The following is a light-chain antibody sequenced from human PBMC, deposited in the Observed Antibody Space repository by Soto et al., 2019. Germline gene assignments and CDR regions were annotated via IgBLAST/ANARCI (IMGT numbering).Light chain of an antibody. CDR1: SRDVGGYNY. J-gene: IGLJ2*01. Sequence: QSALTQPASVSGSPGQSITISCTGTSRDVGGYNYVSWHQQHPGKAPKVIITEVSNRPSGVSNRFSGSKSGNTASLTISGLQAEDDADYYCSSYISSSPFVVFGGGTKVTVL. CDR3: SSYISSSPFVV. CDR2: EVS. V-gene: IGLV2-14*01.